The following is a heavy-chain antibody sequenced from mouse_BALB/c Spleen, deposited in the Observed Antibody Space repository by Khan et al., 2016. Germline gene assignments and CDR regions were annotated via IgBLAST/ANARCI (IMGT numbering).Heavy chain of an antibody. J-gene: IGHJ3*01. CDR2: INYSGST. CDR3: AREEITTALAY. V-gene: IGHV3-1*02. D-gene: IGHD2-4*01. Sequence: EVQLQESGPDLVKPSQSLSLTCTVTGYSITSGYSWHWIRQFPGNKLEWMGYINYSGSTNYNPSLKSRISLTRDTSKNQLFLQLNSVTTEDTATYYCAREEITTALAYWGQGTLVTVSA. CDR1: GYSITSGYS.